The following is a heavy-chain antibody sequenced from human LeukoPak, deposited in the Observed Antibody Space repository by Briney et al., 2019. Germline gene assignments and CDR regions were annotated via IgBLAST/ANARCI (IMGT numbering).Heavy chain of an antibody. CDR2: INHSGST. Sequence: SETLSLTCAVYGGSFSGYYWSWIRQPPGKGLEWIGEINHSGSTNYNPFLKSRVTISVDTSKNQFSLKLSSVTAADTAVYYCARGGASGTGYSSSWYARYYYYYGMDVWGQGTTVTVSS. J-gene: IGHJ6*02. D-gene: IGHD6-13*01. CDR3: ARGGASGTGYSSSWYARYYYYYGMDV. CDR1: GGSFSGYY. V-gene: IGHV4-34*01.